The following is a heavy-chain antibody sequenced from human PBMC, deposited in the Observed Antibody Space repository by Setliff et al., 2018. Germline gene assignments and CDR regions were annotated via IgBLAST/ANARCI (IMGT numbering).Heavy chain of an antibody. J-gene: IGHJ3*02. CDR3: ARPGLYCSGGSCYGDDAFYI. CDR1: GYTFTSYG. CDR2: ISAYDGDT. V-gene: IGHV1-18*01. D-gene: IGHD2-15*01. Sequence: ASVKVSCKASGYTFTSYGISWVRQAPGQGLEWMGWISAYDGDTNYAQKLQGRVTMTTDTSTTTAYMELRSLRSDDTAVYYCARPGLYCSGGSCYGDDAFYIWGQGTMVTVSS.